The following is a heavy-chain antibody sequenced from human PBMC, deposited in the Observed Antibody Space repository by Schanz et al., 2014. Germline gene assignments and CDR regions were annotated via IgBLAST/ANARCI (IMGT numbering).Heavy chain of an antibody. V-gene: IGHV4-39*01. CDR2: SYYSGAT. D-gene: IGHD2-2*01. J-gene: IGHJ4*02. CDR3: VRHSYASGHFAGQHY. CDR1: GGSIDRSSFY. Sequence: QVDLQESGPGLVKPSETLSLTCTVSGGSIDRSSFYWGWIRQAPGKGLAWIGSSYYSGATHYNPSFQWFTPIPVDTSKNQFPRTLRSVTATDTAVYYCVRHSYASGHFAGQHYWGQGILVTVSS.